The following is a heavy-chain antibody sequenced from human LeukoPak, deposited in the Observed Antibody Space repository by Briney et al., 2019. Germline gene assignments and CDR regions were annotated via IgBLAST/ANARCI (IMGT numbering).Heavy chain of an antibody. CDR3: ARGGWEPLAAAAFDI. J-gene: IGHJ3*02. CDR2: IYYSGST. Sequence: PSETLSLTCTVSGGSISSSSYYWGWIRQPPGKGLEWTGSIYYSGSTYYNPSLKSRVTISVDTSKNQFSLKLSSVTAADTAVYYCARGGWEPLAAAAFDIWGQGTMVTVSS. D-gene: IGHD1-26*01. V-gene: IGHV4-39*01. CDR1: GGSISSSSYY.